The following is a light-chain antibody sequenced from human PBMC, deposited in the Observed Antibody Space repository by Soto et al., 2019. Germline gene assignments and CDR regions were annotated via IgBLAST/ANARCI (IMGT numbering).Light chain of an antibody. CDR2: GVS. Sequence: EIVLTQSPGTLSLSPGERATLSCRASQSISSSYLAWYQQKPGQAPRLLIYGVSTRATGIPARFSGSGSGTDFTLTISSLQSEDFGVYFCQQYDNWPLTFGGGTKVDIK. CDR1: QSISSSY. J-gene: IGKJ4*01. V-gene: IGKV3-20*01. CDR3: QQYDNWPLT.